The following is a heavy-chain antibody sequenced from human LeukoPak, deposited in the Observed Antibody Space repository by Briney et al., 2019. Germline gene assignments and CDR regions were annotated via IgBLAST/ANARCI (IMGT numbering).Heavy chain of an antibody. Sequence: PGGSLRLSCAASGFTFSSYAMSWVRQAPGKGLEWVSAISGSGGSTYYADSVKGRFTISRDNSKNTLYLQMNSLRAEDTAVYYCAKPTGYSSGWLDAFDIWGQGTMVTVSS. V-gene: IGHV3-23*01. CDR2: ISGSGGST. CDR1: GFTFSSYA. J-gene: IGHJ3*02. D-gene: IGHD6-19*01. CDR3: AKPTGYSSGWLDAFDI.